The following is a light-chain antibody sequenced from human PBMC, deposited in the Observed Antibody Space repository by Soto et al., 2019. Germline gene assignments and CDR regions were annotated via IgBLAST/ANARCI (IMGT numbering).Light chain of an antibody. CDR1: QTVIANY. Sequence: ELVLTQSPGTLSLTPGERATLSCMASQTVIANYLAWYQQKAGQAPRLXICGASNRATGIPDRFSGSGSGTDFTLTISRLEPEDFAVYYCQQYGSSMITFGQGTRLEIK. J-gene: IGKJ5*01. CDR2: GAS. CDR3: QQYGSSMIT. V-gene: IGKV3-20*01.